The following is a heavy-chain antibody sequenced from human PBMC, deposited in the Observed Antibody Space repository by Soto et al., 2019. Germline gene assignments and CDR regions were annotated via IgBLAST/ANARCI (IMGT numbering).Heavy chain of an antibody. J-gene: IGHJ4*02. D-gene: IGHD3-3*02. CDR2: IYPGDSDT. CDR3: ARLAVARVLTSSFGS. V-gene: IGHV5-51*01. CDR1: GYGFTNYW. Sequence: PGESLKICCKGSGYGFTNYWIGWVRQMPGKGLKWMGSIYPGDSDTRYSPSFQRQVTISADKSISTAYLQWSSLKASDTALYYYARLAVARVLTSSFGSWGQRTLLTISS.